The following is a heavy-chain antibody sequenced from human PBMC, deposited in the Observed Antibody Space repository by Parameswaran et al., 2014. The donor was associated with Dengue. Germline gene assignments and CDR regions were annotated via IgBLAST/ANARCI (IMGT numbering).Heavy chain of an antibody. V-gene: IGHV2-5*01. J-gene: IGHJ4*02. Sequence: IRQPPGKALEWLALIYWNDDKRYSPSLKSRLTITKDTSKNQVVLTMTNMDPVDTATYSCAHGEGYSSSWYGEDDGPYYFDYWGQGTLVTVSS. CDR3: AHGEGYSSSWYGEDDGPYYFDY. CDR2: IYWNDDK. D-gene: IGHD6-13*01.